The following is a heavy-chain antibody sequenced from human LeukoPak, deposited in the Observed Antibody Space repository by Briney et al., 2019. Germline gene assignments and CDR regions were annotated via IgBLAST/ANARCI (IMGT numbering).Heavy chain of an antibody. CDR1: GFTFISYW. CDR3: AREPLRLWFGESEYEGHAFDI. V-gene: IGHV4-34*01. Sequence: GSLRLSCAASGFTFISYWMSWVRQAPGKGLEWIGEINHIGSTNYNPSLKSRVTISVDTSKSQFSLKLTSVTAADTAVYYCAREPLRLWFGESEYEGHAFDIWGQGRRVTVSS. D-gene: IGHD3-10*01. J-gene: IGHJ3*02. CDR2: INHIGST.